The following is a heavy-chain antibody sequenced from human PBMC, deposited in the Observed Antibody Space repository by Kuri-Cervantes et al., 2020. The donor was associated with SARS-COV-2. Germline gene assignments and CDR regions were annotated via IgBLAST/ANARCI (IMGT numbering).Heavy chain of an antibody. V-gene: IGHV3-74*01. D-gene: IGHD3-3*01. Sequence: GESLKISCAASGFTFSSYWMHWVRQAPGMGLVWVSRINNDGSSTSYADFVKGRVTISRDNAENTAYLQIHSLRADDTAVYYCARHDSLKSWGQGTLVTVSS. CDR1: GFTFSSYW. J-gene: IGHJ5*02. CDR2: INNDGSST. CDR3: ARHDSLKS.